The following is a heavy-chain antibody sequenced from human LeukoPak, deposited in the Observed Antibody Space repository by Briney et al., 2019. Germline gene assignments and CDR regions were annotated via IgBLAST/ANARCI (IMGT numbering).Heavy chain of an antibody. J-gene: IGHJ3*02. Sequence: GGSLRLSCVASGFTFNTYTMIWVRQARGKGLEWISCVGRDGSIHYADSVKGRITISRDNAKNSLFLQMNSLRAEDTAIYYCARRYYDTTGYAFDIWGQGTMVTVSS. D-gene: IGHD3-22*01. CDR1: GFTFNTYT. V-gene: IGHV3-21*01. CDR2: VGRDGSI. CDR3: ARRYYDTTGYAFDI.